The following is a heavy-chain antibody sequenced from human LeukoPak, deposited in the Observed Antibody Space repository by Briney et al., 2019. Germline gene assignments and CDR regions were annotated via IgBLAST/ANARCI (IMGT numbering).Heavy chain of an antibody. CDR2: IYPGDSDT. J-gene: IGHJ4*02. D-gene: IGHD3-22*01. V-gene: IGHV5-51*01. Sequence: GEPLKISCKGSGYSFTSYWIGWVRQMPGKGLEWMGIIYPGDSDTRYSPSFQGQVAISADKSISTAYLQWSSLKASDTAMYYCARQDYYDSSGPLSYFDYWGQGTLVTVSS. CDR3: ARQDYYDSSGPLSYFDY. CDR1: GYSFTSYW.